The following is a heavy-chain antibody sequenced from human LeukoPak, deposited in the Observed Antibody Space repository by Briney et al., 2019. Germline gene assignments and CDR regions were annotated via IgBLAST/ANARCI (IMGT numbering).Heavy chain of an antibody. CDR1: GETFNDQY. CDR2: IRHGGST. Sequence: PSETLSLTCAVFGETFNDQYWSWIRQPPGKALEWIGEIRHGGSTNYHPSFKSRLTTSVDTSRNQFSLHLRPVTAADTAVYYCGRGEVRGVIDHWGQGTLVTVSS. V-gene: IGHV4-34*01. J-gene: IGHJ4*02. CDR3: GRGEVRGVIDH. D-gene: IGHD3-10*01.